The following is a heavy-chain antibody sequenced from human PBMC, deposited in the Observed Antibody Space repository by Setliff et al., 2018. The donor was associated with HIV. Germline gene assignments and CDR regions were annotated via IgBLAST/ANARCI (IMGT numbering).Heavy chain of an antibody. Sequence: ASVKVSCKAFGYTFSTNAIHWVRQAPGQRLEWMGYINAGDDNTRYSEKFQGRATITRDTSANTAYMELSSLRSEDTAVYYCARGSCSGCYLSDYWGLGTLVTVFS. CDR1: GYTFSTNA. CDR3: ARGSCSGCYLSDY. D-gene: IGHD6-19*01. J-gene: IGHJ4*02. V-gene: IGHV1-3*01. CDR2: INAGDDNT.